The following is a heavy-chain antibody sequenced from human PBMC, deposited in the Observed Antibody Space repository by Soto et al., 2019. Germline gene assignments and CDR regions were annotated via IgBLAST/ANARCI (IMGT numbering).Heavy chain of an antibody. CDR1: GDSISSYF. D-gene: IGHD6-19*01. Sequence: PSETLSLTCTVSGDSISSYFWSWIRQPAGKGLEWIGRVHTSGSTTYNPSLKSRVTMSVDTSKSQFSLKLTSVTAADTAVYYCAREKAVPSTGWLDPWGKGTLVTVSS. V-gene: IGHV4-4*07. CDR3: AREKAVPSTGWLDP. CDR2: VHTSGST. J-gene: IGHJ5*02.